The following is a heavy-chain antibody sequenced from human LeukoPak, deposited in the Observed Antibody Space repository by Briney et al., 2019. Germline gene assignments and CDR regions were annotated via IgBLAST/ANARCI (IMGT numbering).Heavy chain of an antibody. Sequence: PSETLSLTCTVSGGSISSTSSYWGWIRQPPGKGLEWIGSISYSGTTYYNPSLKSRVTISVDTSKNQFSLKLSSVTAADTAVYYCARDGGRDGYPGDYWGQGTLVTVSS. J-gene: IGHJ4*02. CDR1: GGSISSTSSY. V-gene: IGHV4-39*07. D-gene: IGHD5-24*01. CDR3: ARDGGRDGYPGDY. CDR2: ISYSGTT.